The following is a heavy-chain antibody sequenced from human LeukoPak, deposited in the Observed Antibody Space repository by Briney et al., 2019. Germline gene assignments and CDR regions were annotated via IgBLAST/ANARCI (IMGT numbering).Heavy chain of an antibody. CDR1: GYTFTSYG. J-gene: IGHJ4*02. V-gene: IGHV1-18*01. CDR2: ISAYNGNT. Sequence: GASVKVSCKASGYTFTSYGISWVRQAPGQGLEWMGWISAYNGNTNYAQKLQGRVTMTTDTSTSTAYMELRSLRSDDTAVYYCARGSYYGSGSYYYPLGFDYWGQGTLVTVSS. D-gene: IGHD3-10*01. CDR3: ARGSYYGSGSYYYPLGFDY.